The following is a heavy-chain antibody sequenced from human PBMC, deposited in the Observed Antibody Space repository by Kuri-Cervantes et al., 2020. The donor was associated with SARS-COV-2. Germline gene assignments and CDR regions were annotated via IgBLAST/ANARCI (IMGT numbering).Heavy chain of an antibody. CDR3: AKDLCSSTSCSTYDAFDI. Sequence: GESLKISWPASGFTFDEYAMHWVRQAPGKGLEWVSLISWDGGSTYYADSVKGRFTISRDNSKNSLYLQKNSLRAEDTAVYYCAKDLCSSTSCSTYDAFDIWGQGTMVTVSS. CDR2: ISWDGGST. V-gene: IGHV3-43D*03. J-gene: IGHJ3*02. D-gene: IGHD2-2*01. CDR1: GFTFDEYA.